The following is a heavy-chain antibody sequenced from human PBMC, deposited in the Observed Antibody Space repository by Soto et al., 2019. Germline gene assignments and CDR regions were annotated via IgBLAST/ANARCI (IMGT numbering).Heavy chain of an antibody. D-gene: IGHD6-19*01. Sequence: GESLKISCKASGYSIANYWIGWVRQMPGKGLEWMGIVYPADSDTRYSPSFQGQVTISADKSITTAYLQWNSLKASDTAIYYCGRLAGAGTADYFDYWGQGTPVTVS. CDR3: GRLAGAGTADYFDY. J-gene: IGHJ4*02. V-gene: IGHV5-51*01. CDR2: VYPADSDT. CDR1: GYSIANYW.